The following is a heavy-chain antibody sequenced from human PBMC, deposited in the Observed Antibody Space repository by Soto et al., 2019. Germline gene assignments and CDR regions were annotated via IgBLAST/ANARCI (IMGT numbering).Heavy chain of an antibody. Sequence: GESLKISCKASGYSFTTYWIGWVRKLPGKGLEWMGIIYPGDSDTKYSPSLQGQVSISADTSISTAYLQWTSLKASDTAMYYCARSRRGAYSSGWYSPSGYYNYGIDVWGQGTKVTVSS. CDR3: ARSRRGAYSSGWYSPSGYYNYGIDV. CDR2: IYPGDSDT. CDR1: GYSFTTYW. D-gene: IGHD6-19*01. J-gene: IGHJ6*02. V-gene: IGHV5-51*01.